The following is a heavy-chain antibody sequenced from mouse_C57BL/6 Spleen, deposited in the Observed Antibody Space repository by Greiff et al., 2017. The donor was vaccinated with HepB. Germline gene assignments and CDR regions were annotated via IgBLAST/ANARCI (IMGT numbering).Heavy chain of an antibody. V-gene: IGHV1-62-2*01. D-gene: IGHD2-4*01. J-gene: IGHJ4*01. CDR3: ARHEAGDYDYYYAMDY. CDR1: GYTFTEYT. CDR2: FYPGSGSI. Sequence: VQLQQSGAELVKPGASVKLSCKASGYTFTEYTIHWVKQRSGQGLEWIGWFYPGSGSIKYNEKFKDKATLTADKSSSTVYMELSRLTSEDSAVYVWARHEAGDYDYYYAMDYWGQGTSVTVSS.